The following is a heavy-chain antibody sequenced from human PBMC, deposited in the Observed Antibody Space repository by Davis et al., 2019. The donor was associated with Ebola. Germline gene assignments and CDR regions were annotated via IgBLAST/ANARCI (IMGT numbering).Heavy chain of an antibody. Sequence: GESLKISCAASGFTFDDYGMSWVRQAPGKGLERVSGINWNGGSTGYADSVKGRFTISRDNAKNSLYLQMNSLRAEDTALYYCARDPVWAPRSYYYYGMDVWGQGTTVTVSS. CDR2: INWNGGST. J-gene: IGHJ6*02. D-gene: IGHD3-16*01. V-gene: IGHV3-20*04. CDR1: GFTFDDYG. CDR3: ARDPVWAPRSYYYYGMDV.